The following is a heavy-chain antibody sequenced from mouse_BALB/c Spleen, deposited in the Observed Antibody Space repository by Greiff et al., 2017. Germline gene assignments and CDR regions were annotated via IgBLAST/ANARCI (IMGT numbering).Heavy chain of an antibody. CDR3: TREVTTVVAPFDY. D-gene: IGHD1-1*01. CDR2: IYPGNSDT. CDR1: GYSFTSYW. J-gene: IGHJ2*01. V-gene: IGHV1-5*01. Sequence: VQLKESGTVLARPGASVKMSCKASGYSFTSYWMHWVKQRPGQGLEWIGAIYPGNSDTSYNQKFKGKAKLTAVTSASTAYMELSSLTNEDSAVYYCTREVTTVVAPFDYWGQGTTLTVSS.